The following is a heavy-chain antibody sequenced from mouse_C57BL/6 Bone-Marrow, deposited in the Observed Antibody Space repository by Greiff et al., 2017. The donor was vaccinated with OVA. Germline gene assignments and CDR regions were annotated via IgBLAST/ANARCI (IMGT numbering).Heavy chain of an antibody. D-gene: IGHD2-5*01. CDR1: GYTFTDYE. Sequence: VQLQQSGAELVRPGASVTLSCKASGYTFTDYEMHWVKQTPVHGLEWIGAIDPETGGTAYNQKFKGKAILTADKSSSTAYMELRSLTSEDSAVYYCTRGDYSKGGYWGQGTTLTVSS. CDR2: IDPETGGT. V-gene: IGHV1-15*01. CDR3: TRGDYSKGGY. J-gene: IGHJ2*01.